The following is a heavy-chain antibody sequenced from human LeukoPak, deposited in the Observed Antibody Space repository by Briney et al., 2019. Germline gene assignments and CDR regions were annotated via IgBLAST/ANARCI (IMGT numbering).Heavy chain of an antibody. Sequence: GGSLRLSYAASGFTFSGSAMHWVRQASGKGLEWVGHIRSKANPYATAYAASVKGRFTISRDDSKNTAYLQMNSLKTEDTAVYYCTRRRDTAKDYYYYGMDLWGQGTTVTVSS. D-gene: IGHD5-18*01. V-gene: IGHV3-73*01. CDR3: TRRRDTAKDYYYYGMDL. CDR1: GFTFSGSA. CDR2: IRSKANPYAT. J-gene: IGHJ6*02.